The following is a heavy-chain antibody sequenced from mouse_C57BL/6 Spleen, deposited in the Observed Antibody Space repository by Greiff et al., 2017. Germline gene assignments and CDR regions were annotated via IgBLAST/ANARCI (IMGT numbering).Heavy chain of an antibody. D-gene: IGHD4-1*01. V-gene: IGHV1-80*01. Sequence: VQLQQSGAELVKPGASVQISCKASGYPVLLSRMPFFHQRHLPFLYFIGHIYPVDGDTNYNGKFKGKATLTADKSSSTAYMQLSSLTSEDSAVYFCARERELGRDAMDYWGQGTSVTVSS. CDR1: GYPVLLSR. CDR3: ARERELGRDAMDY. J-gene: IGHJ4*01. CDR2: IYPVDGDT.